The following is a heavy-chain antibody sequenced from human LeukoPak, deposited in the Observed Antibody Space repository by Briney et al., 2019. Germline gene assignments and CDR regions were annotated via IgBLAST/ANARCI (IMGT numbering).Heavy chain of an antibody. Sequence: GGSLRPSCAASGFTFSSYGMHWVRQAPGKGLEWVAFIRYDGSNKYYADFVKGRFTISRDNSKNTLYLQMNSLRAEDTAVYYCAKDRDYYDSSGSDYWGQGTLVTVSS. V-gene: IGHV3-30*02. D-gene: IGHD3-22*01. CDR3: AKDRDYYDSSGSDY. J-gene: IGHJ4*02. CDR1: GFTFSSYG. CDR2: IRYDGSNK.